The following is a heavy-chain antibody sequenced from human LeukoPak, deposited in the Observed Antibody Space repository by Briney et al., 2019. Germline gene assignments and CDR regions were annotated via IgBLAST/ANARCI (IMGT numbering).Heavy chain of an antibody. CDR1: GYIRTTYY. J-gene: IGHJ6*02. CDR2: INPSGGST. Sequence: ASEKVSCKASGYIRTTYYMHWVRQASGQWLEWKAIINPSGGSTNYAQKFQGRVTMTRDTPTNTVYMELSSLRTEDTAVYYCASVYLYGMDVWGQGTTVTVSS. CDR3: ASVYLYGMDV. V-gene: IGHV1-46*01. D-gene: IGHD2-2*01.